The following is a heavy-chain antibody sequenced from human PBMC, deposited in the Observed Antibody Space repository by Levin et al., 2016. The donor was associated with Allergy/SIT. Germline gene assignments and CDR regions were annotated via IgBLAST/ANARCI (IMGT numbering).Heavy chain of an antibody. D-gene: IGHD1-14*01. CDR3: ARRNTDPAVDY. Sequence: WIRQPPGKELEWIGYIYFSGRTNYNPSLKSRVTMSVDTSKNQFSLELTSVTAADTAVYYCARRNTDPAVDYWGQGILVTVSS. CDR2: IYFSGRT. V-gene: IGHV4-59*01. J-gene: IGHJ4*02.